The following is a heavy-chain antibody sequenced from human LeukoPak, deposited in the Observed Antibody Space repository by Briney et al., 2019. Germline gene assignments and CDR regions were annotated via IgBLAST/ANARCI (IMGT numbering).Heavy chain of an antibody. J-gene: IGHJ5*02. CDR3: ARDATSYSEWYWFDH. CDR1: GFTFSSYS. CDR2: ISSSSSSI. D-gene: IGHD2-8*01. V-gene: IGHV3-48*02. Sequence: GGSLRLSCAAPGFTFSSYSMNWVRQAPGKGLEWVSYISSSSSSIYYADSVKGRFTISRDNAKNTPYLQMNSLRDEDTAVYYCARDATSYSEWYWFDHWGQGTLVTVSS.